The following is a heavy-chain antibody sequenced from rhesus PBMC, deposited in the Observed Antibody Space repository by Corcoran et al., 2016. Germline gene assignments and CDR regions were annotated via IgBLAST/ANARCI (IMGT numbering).Heavy chain of an antibody. J-gene: IGHJ4*01. CDR1: GFTFTGYG. V-gene: IGHV3-54*02. Sequence: EVQLVESGGGLVQPGGSLRLSVGASGFTFTGYGLHWVRQAPGKGLGWVAVISADGSKNSFADSVKDRFTISRDNSKNVLYLQMNNLTLDDTALYFCTRFDYWGRGVLVTVSS. CDR2: ISADGSKN. CDR3: TRFDY.